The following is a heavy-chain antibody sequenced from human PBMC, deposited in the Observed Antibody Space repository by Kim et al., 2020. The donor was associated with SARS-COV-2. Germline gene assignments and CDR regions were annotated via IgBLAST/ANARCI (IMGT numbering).Heavy chain of an antibody. CDR1: GGSVSSGSYF. CDR3: ARAPNDFWSGYPYYFDY. D-gene: IGHD3-3*01. CDR2: IYYSGST. Sequence: SETLSLTCTVSGGSVSSGSYFWSWIRQPPGRGLEWIGYIYYSGSTNYNPSLKSRVTMSVDTSKNQFSLNLRSVTAADTAVYYCARAPNDFWSGYPYYFDYLGQGTLVTVSS. V-gene: IGHV4-61*01. J-gene: IGHJ4*02.